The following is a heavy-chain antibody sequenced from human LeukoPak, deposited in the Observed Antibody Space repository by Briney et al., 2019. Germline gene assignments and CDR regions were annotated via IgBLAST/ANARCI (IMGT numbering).Heavy chain of an antibody. CDR1: GGSISSYY. V-gene: IGHV4-59*12. CDR2: IYYSGST. Sequence: SETLSLTCTVSGGSISSYYWSWIRQPPGKGLEWVGYIYYSGSTNYNPSLKSRVTISVDKSKNQFSLKLSSVTAADTAVYYCARDPYYYGSGSLYFDYWGQGTLVTVSS. D-gene: IGHD3-10*01. CDR3: ARDPYYYGSGSLYFDY. J-gene: IGHJ4*02.